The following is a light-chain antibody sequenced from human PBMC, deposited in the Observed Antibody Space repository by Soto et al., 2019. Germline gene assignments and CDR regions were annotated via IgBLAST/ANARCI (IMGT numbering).Light chain of an antibody. V-gene: IGKV3-15*01. CDR3: QQYGSSGT. J-gene: IGKJ1*01. CDR1: QSISSN. Sequence: EIVMTQSPATLSVSPGERATLSCRASQSISSNLAWYQQKPGQAPRLLIYAASTRATGIPARFSGSGSGTEFTLTISSLQSEDFAVYYCQQYGSSGTFGQGTKVYIK. CDR2: AAS.